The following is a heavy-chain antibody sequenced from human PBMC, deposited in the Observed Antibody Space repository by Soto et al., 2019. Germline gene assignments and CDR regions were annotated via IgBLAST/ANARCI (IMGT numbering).Heavy chain of an antibody. D-gene: IGHD3-16*01. CDR1: GGSIRSDNW. CDR2: LYYSGYT. V-gene: IGHV4-4*02. J-gene: IGHJ4*02. Sequence: QVQLQESGPGLVKPSETLSLTCAVSGGSIRSDNWWSWVRQSPGKGLEWIGELYYSGYTNYNPSLKSRVTISVDKSKNQFSLNVRSVTAADTATYYCASATFREWKQFDKWGQGTLVTVSS. CDR3: ASATFREWKQFDK.